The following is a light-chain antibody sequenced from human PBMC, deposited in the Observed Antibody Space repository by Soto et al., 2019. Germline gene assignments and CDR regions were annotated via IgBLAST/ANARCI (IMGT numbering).Light chain of an antibody. V-gene: IGKV3-15*01. CDR3: QQYNNWPPWT. CDR1: QSVSSN. J-gene: IGKJ1*01. Sequence: EIVMTHSPATLSVSPGERATLSCRASQSVSSNLAWYQQKPGQAPRLLIYGASTRATGIPARFSGSGSGKEFTLTISSLQSEDFAVYYCQQYNNWPPWTFGQGTKVEIK. CDR2: GAS.